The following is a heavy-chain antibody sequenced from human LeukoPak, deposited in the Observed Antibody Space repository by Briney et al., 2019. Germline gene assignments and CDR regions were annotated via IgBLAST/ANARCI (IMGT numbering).Heavy chain of an antibody. CDR3: ARDLGDYWSGFRSYFFDY. CDR2: IPHSGST. D-gene: IGHD3-3*01. Sequence: SETLSLTCTVSGGSISSGNYYWGWIPQPPGKGLEWIGSIPHSGSTYYNASLKSRVRISVDTSKNQFSLKLSSVTAADTAVYYCARDLGDYWSGFRSYFFDYWGQGTLVTVSS. CDR1: GGSISSGNYY. V-gene: IGHV4-39*07. J-gene: IGHJ4*02.